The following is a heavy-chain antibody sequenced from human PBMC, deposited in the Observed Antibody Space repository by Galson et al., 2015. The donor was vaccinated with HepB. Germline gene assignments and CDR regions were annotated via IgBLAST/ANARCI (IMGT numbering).Heavy chain of an antibody. CDR1: GDSVSSNSAD. J-gene: IGHJ5*02. CDR2: TYYRSKWYN. V-gene: IGHV6-1*01. Sequence: CAISGDSVSSNSADWNWIRQSPSRGLEWLGRTYYRSKWYNDYAVSVKSRITINPDTSKNQFSLQLNSVTPEDTAVYYCARHPGYCSGGSCWGYNWFDPWGPGTLVTVAS. CDR3: ARHPGYCSGGSCWGYNWFDP. D-gene: IGHD2-15*01.